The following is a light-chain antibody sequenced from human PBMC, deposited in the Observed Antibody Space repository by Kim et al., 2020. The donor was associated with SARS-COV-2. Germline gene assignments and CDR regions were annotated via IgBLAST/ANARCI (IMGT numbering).Light chain of an antibody. Sequence: LTQPASVSGSPGQSITISCSGTSSDVGYYNYVSWYQQYPGKAPKVMIFDVSQRPSGVSSRFSGSRSGNTASLTISGLQADDEADYFCSSYTSSSTYVFGTGTKVTVL. J-gene: IGLJ1*01. CDR3: SSYTSSSTYV. V-gene: IGLV2-14*01. CDR1: SSDVGYYNY. CDR2: DVS.